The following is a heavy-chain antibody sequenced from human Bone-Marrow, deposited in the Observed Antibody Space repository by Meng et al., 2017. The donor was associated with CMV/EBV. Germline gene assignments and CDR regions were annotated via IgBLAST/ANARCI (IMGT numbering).Heavy chain of an antibody. CDR1: GGSISSYY. V-gene: IGHV4-59*01. J-gene: IGHJ6*02. Sequence: SETLSLTCTVSGGSISSYYWSWIRQPPGKGLEWIGYIYYSGSTNYNPSLKSRVTISVDTSKNQFSLKLSSVTAADTAVYYCARDPPAYYYGMDVWGQGTTVTVSS. CDR2: IYYSGST. CDR3: ARDPPAYYYGMDV.